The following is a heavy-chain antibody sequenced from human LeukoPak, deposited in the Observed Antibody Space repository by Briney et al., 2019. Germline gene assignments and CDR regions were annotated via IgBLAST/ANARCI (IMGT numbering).Heavy chain of an antibody. Sequence: PGRSLRLSCAASGFTFSSYGMHWVRQAPGKGLEWVAVISYDGSNKYYADSVKGRFTISRDNSKNTLYLQMNSLRAEDTAVYYCAKDVYDSSGYLDYWGQGTLVIVSS. CDR3: AKDVYDSSGYLDY. D-gene: IGHD3-22*01. CDR1: GFTFSSYG. CDR2: ISYDGSNK. V-gene: IGHV3-30*18. J-gene: IGHJ4*02.